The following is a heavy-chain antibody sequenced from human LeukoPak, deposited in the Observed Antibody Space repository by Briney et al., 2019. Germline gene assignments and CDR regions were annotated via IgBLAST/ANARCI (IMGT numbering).Heavy chain of an antibody. D-gene: IGHD5-18*01. J-gene: IGHJ5*02. CDR2: ISYDGSNK. CDR1: GFTFSSYG. V-gene: IGHV3-30*18. CDR3: AKDPSKRSAMGLNWFDP. Sequence: TGGSLRLSCAASGFTFSSYGMHWVRQAPGKGLEWVAVISYDGSNKYYADSVKGRFTISRDNSKNTLYLQMNSLRAEDTAAYYCAKDPSKRSAMGLNWFDPWGQGTLVTVSS.